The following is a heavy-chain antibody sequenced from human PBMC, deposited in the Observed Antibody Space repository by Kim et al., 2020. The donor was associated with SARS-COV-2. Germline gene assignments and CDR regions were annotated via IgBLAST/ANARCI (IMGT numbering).Heavy chain of an antibody. CDR1: GFTFTTSA. J-gene: IGHJ6*03. D-gene: IGHD6-25*01. CDR2: IVAGTGNT. CDR3: AAGLYSSGGHLNDYYTMD. Sequence: SVKVSCKASGFTFTTSAIPWVRQARGQRLEWIGWIVAGTGNTNYAQKFQDTVTITKDVSTSTAYMELSSLTPEDTAVYYCAAGLYSSGGHLNDYYTMD. V-gene: IGHV1-58*02.